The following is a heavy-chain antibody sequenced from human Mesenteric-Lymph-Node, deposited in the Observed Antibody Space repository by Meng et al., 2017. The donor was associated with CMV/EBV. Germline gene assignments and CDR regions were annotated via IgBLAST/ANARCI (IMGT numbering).Heavy chain of an antibody. CDR2: ITPILGTT. D-gene: IGHD2-15*01. Sequence: GALSNYVISWVRQAPGQGLEWMGGITPILGTTNYAQKFQGRLTITTDESTSTVYMELSSLRSEDTAMYYCAREARGSSGAIYYFDYWGQGTLVTVSS. V-gene: IGHV1-69*05. J-gene: IGHJ4*02. CDR3: AREARGSSGAIYYFDY. CDR1: GALSNYV.